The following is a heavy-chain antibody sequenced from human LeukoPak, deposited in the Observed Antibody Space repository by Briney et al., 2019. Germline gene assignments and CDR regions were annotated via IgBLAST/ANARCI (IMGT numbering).Heavy chain of an antibody. Sequence: PSETLSLTCTVSGGPISSYYWSWVRQPPGKGLEGIGYIYYSGSTNYNPSLKSRVTISVDTSKNQFSLKLSSVTAADTAVYYCARAASELLWFGESPGYYYYMDVWGKGTTVTVSS. CDR2: IYYSGST. D-gene: IGHD3-10*01. CDR1: GGPISSYY. V-gene: IGHV4-59*01. CDR3: ARAASELLWFGESPGYYYYMDV. J-gene: IGHJ6*03.